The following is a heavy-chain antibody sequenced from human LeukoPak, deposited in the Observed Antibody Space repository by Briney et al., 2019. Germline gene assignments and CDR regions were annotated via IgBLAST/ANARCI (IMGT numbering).Heavy chain of an antibody. CDR1: GFTFSSYG. Sequence: PGGSLRLSCAAPGFTFSSYGMHWVRQAPAKGLERVAFIRYDGSNRYYADSVKGRFTISRDNSKNTLYLQMNSLRAEDTAVYYCAKFAGYGSGSYPSQDYYYYGMDVWGQGTTVTVSS. D-gene: IGHD3-10*01. CDR3: AKFAGYGSGSYPSQDYYYYGMDV. J-gene: IGHJ6*02. CDR2: IRYDGSNR. V-gene: IGHV3-30*02.